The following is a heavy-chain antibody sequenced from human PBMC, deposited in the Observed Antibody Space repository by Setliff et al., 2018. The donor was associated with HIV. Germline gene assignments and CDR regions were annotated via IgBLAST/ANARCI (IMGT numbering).Heavy chain of an antibody. CDR2: ISPYNDDT. CDR3: ARTREAVMYYYYGMDV. D-gene: IGHD3-16*01. CDR1: GYSFTTYG. Sequence: GASVKVSCKAFGYSFTTYGISWVRQAPGQGLEWMGWISPYNDDTNYAQKFQGRVTTTIDRSTSTAYMELRSLRSDDTAVYYCARTREAVMYYYYGMDVWGQGTTVTVSS. J-gene: IGHJ6*02. V-gene: IGHV1-18*01.